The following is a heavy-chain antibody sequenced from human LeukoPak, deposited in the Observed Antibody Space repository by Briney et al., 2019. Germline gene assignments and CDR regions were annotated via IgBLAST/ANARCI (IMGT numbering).Heavy chain of an antibody. D-gene: IGHD3-3*01. CDR2: IRYNGNNQ. CDR1: GFTFNNYG. Sequence: GGSLRLSCAASGFTFNNYGMHWVRQAPGKGLEWVAFIRYNGNNQYYADSVKGRFTISRDNAKNSLYLQMNSLRAEDTALYYCARGVRPLYYDFWSGYYTGILDYWGQGTLVTVYS. J-gene: IGHJ4*02. V-gene: IGHV3-30*02. CDR3: ARGVRPLYYDFWSGYYTGILDY.